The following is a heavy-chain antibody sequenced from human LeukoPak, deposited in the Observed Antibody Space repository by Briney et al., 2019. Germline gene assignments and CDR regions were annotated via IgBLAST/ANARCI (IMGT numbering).Heavy chain of an antibody. CDR1: GYSISSGYY. Sequence: PSETLSLTCTVSGYSISSGYYWGWIRQPPGKGLEWIGSIYHSGSTYYNPSLKSRVTISVDTSKNQFSLKLSSVTAADTAVYFCARDLGYSSSSWFDPWGQGTLVTVSS. CDR2: IYHSGST. V-gene: IGHV4-38-2*02. D-gene: IGHD6-6*01. J-gene: IGHJ5*02. CDR3: ARDLGYSSSSWFDP.